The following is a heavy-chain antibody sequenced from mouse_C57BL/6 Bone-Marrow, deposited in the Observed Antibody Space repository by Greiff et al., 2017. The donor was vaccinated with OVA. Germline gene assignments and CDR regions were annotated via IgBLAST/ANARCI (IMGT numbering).Heavy chain of an antibody. CDR1: GFSLTSYA. Sequence: VLLVESGPGLVAPSQSLSIPCTVSGFSLTSYAISWVRQPPGKGLEWIGVIWPGGGTNYNSALKSRLSISKDNSKSQVFLKMNSLQTDDTARYYCARGDYFAYWGQGTLVTVSA. V-gene: IGHV2-9-1*01. J-gene: IGHJ3*01. CDR2: IWPGGGT. D-gene: IGHD1-1*02. CDR3: ARGDYFAY.